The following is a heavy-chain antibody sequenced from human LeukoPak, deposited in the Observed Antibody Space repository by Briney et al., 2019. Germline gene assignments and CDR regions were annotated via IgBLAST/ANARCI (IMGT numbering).Heavy chain of an antibody. CDR2: ISAYNGNT. CDR1: GYTFTSYG. V-gene: IGHV1-18*01. CDR3: ARGASSYYDSSDYFDY. Sequence: ASVKVSCKASGYTFTSYGISWVRQAPGQGLEWMGWISAYNGNTNYAQKLQGRVTMTTDTSTSTAYMELRSLRSDDTAVYYCARGASSYYDSSDYFDYWGQGTLVTVSS. J-gene: IGHJ4*02. D-gene: IGHD3-22*01.